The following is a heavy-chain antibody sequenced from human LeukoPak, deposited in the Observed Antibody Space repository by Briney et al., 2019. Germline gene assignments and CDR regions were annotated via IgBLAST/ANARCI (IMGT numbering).Heavy chain of an antibody. J-gene: IGHJ4*02. V-gene: IGHV3-21*01. CDR1: GFTFSTYI. CDR2: ISSSDNYI. CDR3: AIAGGNRYYFDY. D-gene: IGHD3-16*01. Sequence: GGSLRLSCAASGFTFSTYIMNWVRQAPGKGLEWVSSISSSDNYIYSADSVKGRSTISRDNARNSLYLQMNSLRAEDTAVYYCAIAGGNRYYFDYWGQGTLVTVSS.